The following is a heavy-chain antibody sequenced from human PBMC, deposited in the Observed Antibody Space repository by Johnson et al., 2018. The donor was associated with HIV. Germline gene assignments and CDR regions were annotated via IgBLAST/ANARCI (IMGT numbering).Heavy chain of an antibody. CDR3: ARDQSEVDAFDI. CDR1: GLTFSSYG. CDR2: IWYDGSNK. Sequence: VQLVESGGGVVQPGRSLRLSCAASGLTFSSYGMHWVRQAPGKGLEWVAVIWYDGSNKDYADSVKGRFTISRDNSKNSLFLQMNSLRAEDTAVYYCARDQSEVDAFDIWGQGTMVTVSS. V-gene: IGHV3-33*01. J-gene: IGHJ3*02.